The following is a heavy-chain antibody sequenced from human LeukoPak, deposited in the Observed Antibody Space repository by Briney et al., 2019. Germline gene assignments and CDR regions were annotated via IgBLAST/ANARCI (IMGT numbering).Heavy chain of an antibody. Sequence: SETLSLTCTVSGGSISSSSYYWGWIRQPPGKGLEWIGSIYYSGSTNYNPSLKSRVTISVDTSKNQFSLKLSSVTAADTAVYYCARATRDYADYWGQGTLVTVSS. CDR1: GGSISSSSYY. D-gene: IGHD4-11*01. CDR3: ARATRDYADY. V-gene: IGHV4-39*07. J-gene: IGHJ4*02. CDR2: IYYSGST.